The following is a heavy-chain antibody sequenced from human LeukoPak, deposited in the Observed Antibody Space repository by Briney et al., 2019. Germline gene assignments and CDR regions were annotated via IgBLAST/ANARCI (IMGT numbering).Heavy chain of an antibody. V-gene: IGHV4-34*01. CDR2: INHSGST. D-gene: IGHD3-10*01. CDR1: GGSISNSY. Sequence: SETLSLTCTVSGGSISNSYWSWIRQPPGKGLEWIGEINHSGSTNYNPSLKSRVTISVDTSKNQFSLKLSSVTAADTAVYYCARSRRITMVRGVIRGFDPWGQGTLVTVSS. CDR3: ARSRRITMVRGVIRGFDP. J-gene: IGHJ5*02.